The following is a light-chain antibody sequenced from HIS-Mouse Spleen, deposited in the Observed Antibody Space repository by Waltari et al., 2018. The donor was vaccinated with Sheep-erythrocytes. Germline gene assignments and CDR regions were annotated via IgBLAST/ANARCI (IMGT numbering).Light chain of an antibody. J-gene: IGLJ3*02. V-gene: IGLV2-23*01. CDR1: SSDVGSYNL. Sequence: QSALTQPASVSGSPGQSITISCTGTSSDVGSYNLVSWYQQPPGKAPKLMVYEGSKRPSVVSNRFSGSKSGSTASLTISGLQAEDEADYYCCSYAGSSTPWVFGGGTKLTVL. CDR2: EGS. CDR3: CSYAGSSTPWV.